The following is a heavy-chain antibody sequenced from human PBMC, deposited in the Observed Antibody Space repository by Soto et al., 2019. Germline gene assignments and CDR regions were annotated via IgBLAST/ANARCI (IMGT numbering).Heavy chain of an antibody. J-gene: IGHJ4*02. CDR1: GFTFTRYS. CDR2: ISSTTNYI. Sequence: GGSLRLSCAASGFTFTRYSMNWVRQAPGKGLEWVASISSTTNYIYYGESLKGRLTISRDNAKNSMYLQMNTLRAEDTAVYYCARESEDLSSNLDYWGQGTLVTVSS. V-gene: IGHV3-21*06. CDR3: ARESEDLSSNLDY.